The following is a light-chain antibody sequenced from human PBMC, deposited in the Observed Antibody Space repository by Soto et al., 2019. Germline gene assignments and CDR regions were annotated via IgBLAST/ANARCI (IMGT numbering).Light chain of an antibody. J-gene: IGKJ2*02. CDR2: KAS. CDR3: QQYNGYSGT. Sequence: DTQMTQSPSTLSASVGDRVTITCRASQSINSWLAWYQQKPGKAPKLLIYKASNLKSGVPSRFSGSASGTEFTLTISSMQPDDLATYYCQQYNGYSGTFGQGTKLEIK. CDR1: QSINSW. V-gene: IGKV1-5*03.